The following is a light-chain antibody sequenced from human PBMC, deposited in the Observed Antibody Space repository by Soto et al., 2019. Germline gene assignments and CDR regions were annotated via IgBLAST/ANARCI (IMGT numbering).Light chain of an antibody. V-gene: IGLV2-14*01. J-gene: IGLJ1*01. CDR1: SGDIGSYNY. CDR2: EVS. Sequence: QSALTQPASVSGSPGQSITISCTGTSGDIGSYNYVSWYQQHPGKAPKLMIYEVSNRPSGVSNRFSGSKSGNTASLTISGLQAEDEADYYCSSYTSSSTLEVFGTGTKLTVL. CDR3: SSYTSSSTLEV.